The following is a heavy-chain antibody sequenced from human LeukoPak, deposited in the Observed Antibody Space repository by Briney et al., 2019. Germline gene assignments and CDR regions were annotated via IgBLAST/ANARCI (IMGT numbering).Heavy chain of an antibody. V-gene: IGHV4-59*01. D-gene: IGHD3-10*01. CDR3: ARALNRNPLLWFGELLSDGYFDY. CDR2: IYYSGST. J-gene: IGHJ4*02. Sequence: SETLSLTSAVSGGSICSYYWSWIRQPPGKGLEWRGYIYYSGSTNYNPSLKSRVTISVDTSKNQFSLTLSSVTAADTAVYYCARALNRNPLLWFGELLSDGYFDYWGQGTLVTVSS. CDR1: GGSICSYY.